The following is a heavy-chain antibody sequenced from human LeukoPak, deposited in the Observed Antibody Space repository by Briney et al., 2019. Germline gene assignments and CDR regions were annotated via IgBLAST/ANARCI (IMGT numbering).Heavy chain of an antibody. CDR2: IYSGGST. V-gene: IGHV3-53*01. J-gene: IGHJ4*02. Sequence: GGSLRLSCAASGFTVSSNYMSWVRQAPGKGLEWVSVIYSGGSTYYADSVKGRFTISRDISKNTLYLQMNSLRAEDTAVYYCARVGGRFSSGWYYFDYWGQGTLVTVSS. CDR3: ARVGGRFSSGWYYFDY. CDR1: GFTVSSNY. D-gene: IGHD6-19*01.